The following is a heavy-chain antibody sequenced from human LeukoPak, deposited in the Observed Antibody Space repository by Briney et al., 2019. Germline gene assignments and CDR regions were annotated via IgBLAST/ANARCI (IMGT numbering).Heavy chain of an antibody. CDR3: AVAWRLGEFWFDP. CDR2: IIPIFGTA. CDR1: GGTFSSYA. J-gene: IGHJ5*02. D-gene: IGHD3-16*01. Sequence: ASVKVFCKASGGTFSSYAISWVRQAPGQGLEWMGGIIPIFGTANYAQKFQGRVTITADESTSTAYMELSSLRSEDTAVYYCAVAWRLGEFWFDPWGQGTLVTVSS. V-gene: IGHV1-69*13.